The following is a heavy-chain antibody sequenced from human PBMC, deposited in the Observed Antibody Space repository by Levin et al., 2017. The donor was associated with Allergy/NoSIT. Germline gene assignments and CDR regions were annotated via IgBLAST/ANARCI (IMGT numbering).Heavy chain of an antibody. Sequence: SQTLSLTCTVSGGSISSSSFYWGWVRQPSGKGLEWIGSIYYSGSTYYNPSLKSRVTISVDTSKNQFSLKLSSVTAADTAVYYCARLYWRSPKYYFDYWGQGTLVTVSS. V-gene: IGHV4-39*01. J-gene: IGHJ4*02. CDR1: GGSISSSSFY. D-gene: IGHD1-1*01. CDR3: ARLYWRSPKYYFDY. CDR2: IYYSGST.